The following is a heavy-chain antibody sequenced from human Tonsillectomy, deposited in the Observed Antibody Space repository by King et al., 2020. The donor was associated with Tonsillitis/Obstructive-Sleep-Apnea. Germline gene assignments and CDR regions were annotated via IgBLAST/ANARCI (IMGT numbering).Heavy chain of an antibody. CDR3: ARDMVLEAGGDAFDI. D-gene: IGHD2-8*01. Sequence: VQLQESGPGLVKPSETLSLTCTVSGGSISSYYWSWIRQPPGKGLEWIGDIYYSGSTNYNPSLKSRVTISVDTSKNQFSLNLSSVTAADTAVYYCARDMVLEAGGDAFDIWGQGTIVTVSS. CDR1: GGSISSYY. J-gene: IGHJ3*02. CDR2: IYYSGST. V-gene: IGHV4-59*01.